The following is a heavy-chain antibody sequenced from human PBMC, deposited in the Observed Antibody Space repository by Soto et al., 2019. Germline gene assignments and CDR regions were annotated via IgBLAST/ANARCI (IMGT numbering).Heavy chain of an antibody. CDR3: VKYPLLYDSRSFGASHN. CDR1: GFTFSSYG. D-gene: IGHD3-22*01. J-gene: IGHJ3*02. Sequence: GGSLRLSCAASGFTFSSYGMHWVHQAPGKGLEWVAVISYDGSNKYYADSVKGRFTISRDNSKNTVFLQMNSLKAEDTALYYCVKYPLLYDSRSFGASHNFGQFTMFTVSS. V-gene: IGHV3-30*18. CDR2: ISYDGSNK.